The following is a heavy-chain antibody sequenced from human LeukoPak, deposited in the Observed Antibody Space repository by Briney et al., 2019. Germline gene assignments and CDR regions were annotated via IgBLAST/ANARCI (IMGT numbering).Heavy chain of an antibody. J-gene: IGHJ4*02. Sequence: GSLRLSCAASGFTFSSYSMNWVRQAPGKGLEWVSYISTSSSTIYYADSVKGRFTISRDNAKNSLYLQMNSLRAEDTAVYYCARDGIAAAAAGWGQGTLVTVSS. D-gene: IGHD6-13*01. CDR1: GFTFSSYS. CDR3: ARDGIAAAAAG. CDR2: ISTSSSTI. V-gene: IGHV3-48*01.